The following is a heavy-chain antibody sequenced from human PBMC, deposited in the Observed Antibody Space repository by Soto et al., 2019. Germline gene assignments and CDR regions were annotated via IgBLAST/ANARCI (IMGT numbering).Heavy chain of an antibody. Sequence: QVQLQQWGAGLLKPSETLSLTCAVYGGSFSGYYWTWIRQPPGTGLEWIGEINHSGSTNYNPSLKNRFTISVDTSKNQFSLKLTSVTAAYTAVYYWARDNITGLFDYWGQGTLVTVSS. CDR3: ARDNITGLFDY. CDR2: INHSGST. CDR1: GGSFSGYY. V-gene: IGHV4-34*01. D-gene: IGHD2-8*02. J-gene: IGHJ4*02.